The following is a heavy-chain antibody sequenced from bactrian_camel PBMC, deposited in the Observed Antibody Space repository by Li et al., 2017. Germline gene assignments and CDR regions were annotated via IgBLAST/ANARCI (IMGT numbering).Heavy chain of an antibody. D-gene: IGHD3*01. CDR1: GFTVEGHC. J-gene: IGHJ4*01. V-gene: IGHV3S1*01. CDR3: AAKATDCSQWNAYFY. Sequence: HVQLVESGGDSVQAGGSLRLFCATSGFTVEGHCVAWFRQAPGKEREGVAALYAGFGITYYSNSVEGRFTISQHSANTVYLQMDSLEPEDTGMYFCAAKATDCSQWNAYFYFGQGTQVTVS. CDR2: LYAGFGIT.